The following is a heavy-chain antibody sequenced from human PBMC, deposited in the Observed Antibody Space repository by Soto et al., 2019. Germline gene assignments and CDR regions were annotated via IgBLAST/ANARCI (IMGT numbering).Heavy chain of an antibody. CDR2: ISGSGGST. CDR1: GFTFSSYA. CDR3: AKARHYYGSGSYYSGQKAEWGNYYYYGMDV. J-gene: IGHJ6*02. Sequence: EVQLLESGGGLVQPGGSLRLSCAASGFTFSSYAMSWVRQAPGKGLEWVSAISGSGGSTYYADSVKGRFTISRDNSKNTLYLQMNSLRAEDTAVYYCAKARHYYGSGSYYSGQKAEWGNYYYYGMDVWGQGTTVTVSS. V-gene: IGHV3-23*01. D-gene: IGHD3-10*01.